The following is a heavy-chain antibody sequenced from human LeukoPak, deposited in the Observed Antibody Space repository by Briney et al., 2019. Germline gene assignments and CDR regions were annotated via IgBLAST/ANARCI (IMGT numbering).Heavy chain of an antibody. J-gene: IGHJ6*03. D-gene: IGHD6-19*01. Sequence: PSGTLSLTCTVSGGSISSYDWSWIRQPAGKGLEWIGRIYTSGSTNYNPSLKSRVTISVDKSKNQFSLKLSSVTAADTAVYYCARVVLGSSGWNDYYYYMDVWGEGTTVTVSS. CDR1: GGSISSYD. CDR3: ARVVLGSSGWNDYYYYMDV. CDR2: IYTSGST. V-gene: IGHV4-4*07.